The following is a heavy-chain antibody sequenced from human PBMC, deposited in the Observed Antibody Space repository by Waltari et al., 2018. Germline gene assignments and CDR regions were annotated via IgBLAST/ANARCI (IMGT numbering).Heavy chain of an antibody. CDR3: ARSQGYCSGGSCSINWFDP. V-gene: IGHV5-51*01. J-gene: IGHJ5*02. D-gene: IGHD2-15*01. CDR2: IYPGDSDT. Sequence: EVQLVQSGAEVKKPGESLKISCKGSGYSFPRYLIGWVRQIPGKCLEWMGIIYPGDSDTRYSPSFQGQVTISADKSISTAYLQWSSLKASDTAMYYCARSQGYCSGGSCSINWFDPWGQGTLVTVSS. CDR1: GYSFPRYL.